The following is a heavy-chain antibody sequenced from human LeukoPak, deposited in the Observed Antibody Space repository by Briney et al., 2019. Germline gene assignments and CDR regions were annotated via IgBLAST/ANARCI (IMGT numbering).Heavy chain of an antibody. Sequence: GASVKVSCKASGYTFTGYYVHWVRPAPGQGVEWMGWIYPNSGGTNYAQKFQGRVTITRDTSISTAYMELSRLRSDDTAVYYCARGPYCTNGVCSRSFDYWGQGTLVTVSS. D-gene: IGHD2-8*01. J-gene: IGHJ4*02. CDR1: GYTFTGYY. CDR3: ARGPYCTNGVCSRSFDY. V-gene: IGHV1-2*02. CDR2: IYPNSGGT.